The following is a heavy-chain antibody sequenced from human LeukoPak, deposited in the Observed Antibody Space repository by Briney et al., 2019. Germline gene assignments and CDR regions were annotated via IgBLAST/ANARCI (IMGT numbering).Heavy chain of an antibody. Sequence: GVLRLSCTVSGFTVSSNSMSWVRQAPGKGLEWVGFIRSRAYGGTTEYAASVKGRFTISRDDSRSIAYVQMNSLKTEDTAVYYCTRCRYYYGSGSYYYFDYWGQGTLVTVSS. J-gene: IGHJ4*02. CDR1: GFTVSSNS. CDR3: TRCRYYYGSGSYYYFDY. D-gene: IGHD3-10*01. CDR2: IRSRAYGGTT. V-gene: IGHV3-49*04.